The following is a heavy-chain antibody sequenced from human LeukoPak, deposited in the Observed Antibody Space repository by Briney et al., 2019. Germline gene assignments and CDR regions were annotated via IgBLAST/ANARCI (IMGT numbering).Heavy chain of an antibody. J-gene: IGHJ4*02. CDR1: GGSISSYY. V-gene: IGHV4-4*09. CDR2: IYTSGST. CDR3: ARRVAAVGEYYFDY. D-gene: IGHD3-10*01. Sequence: SETPSLTCTVSGGSISSYYWSWIRQPPGKGLEWIGYIYTSGSTNYNPSLKSRVTISVDTSKNQFSLKLSSVTAADTAVYYCARRVAAVGEYYFDYWGQGTLVTVSS.